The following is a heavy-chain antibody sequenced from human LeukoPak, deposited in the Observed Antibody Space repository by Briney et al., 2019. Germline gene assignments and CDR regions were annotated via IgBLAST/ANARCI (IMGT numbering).Heavy chain of an antibody. CDR1: GAFITNSHW. CDR2: IYHSGTT. D-gene: IGHD4-17*01. CDR3: ATYFYGEYGSYYFDY. J-gene: IGHJ4*02. V-gene: IGHV4-4*02. Sequence: PSGTLSLTCAVSGAFITNSHWWSWARQPPGKGLEWIGEIYHSGTTNYNPSLQSRVTMSVDKSKNQFSLKLSSVTAADTAVYYCATYFYGEYGSYYFDYWGQRTLVTVSS.